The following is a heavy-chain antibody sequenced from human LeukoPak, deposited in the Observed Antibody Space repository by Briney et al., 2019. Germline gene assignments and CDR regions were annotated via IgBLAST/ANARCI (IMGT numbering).Heavy chain of an antibody. Sequence: GGSLRLSCAASGLTFSCDWMNWVRQAPGKGLEWVGNIKPDGSEKNYVDSVKGRFTISRGNTKNSLYLEMNSLRAEDTAVYYCVRGAYGDSHFDYWGQGTLVTVSS. V-gene: IGHV3-7*03. J-gene: IGHJ4*02. CDR2: IKPDGSEK. CDR1: GLTFSCDW. D-gene: IGHD4-17*01. CDR3: VRGAYGDSHFDY.